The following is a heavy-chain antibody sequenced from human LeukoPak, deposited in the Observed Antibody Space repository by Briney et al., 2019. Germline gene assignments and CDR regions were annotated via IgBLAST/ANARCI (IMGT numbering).Heavy chain of an antibody. D-gene: IGHD2-21*02. Sequence: SETLSLTCTVSGGSISSYYWSRIRQPPGKGLEWIGYIYYSGSTNYNPSLKSRVTISVDTSKNQFSLKLSSVTAADTAVYYCAREGVTASFDIWGQGTMVTVSS. CDR1: GGSISSYY. V-gene: IGHV4-59*01. J-gene: IGHJ3*02. CDR2: IYYSGST. CDR3: AREGVTASFDI.